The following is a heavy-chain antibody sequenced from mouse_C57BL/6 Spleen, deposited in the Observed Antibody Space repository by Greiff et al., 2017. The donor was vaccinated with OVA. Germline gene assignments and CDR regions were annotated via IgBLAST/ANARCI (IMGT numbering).Heavy chain of an antibody. J-gene: IGHJ2*01. D-gene: IGHD2-4*01. V-gene: IGHV3-6*01. CDR1: GYSITSGYY. Sequence: EVKLQESGPGLVKPSQSLSLTCSVTGYSITSGYYWNWIRQFPGNKLEWMGYISYDGSNNYNPSLKNRISITRDTSKNQFFLKLNSVTTEDTATYYGAREADDFFDYWGQGTTLTVSS. CDR3: AREADDFFDY. CDR2: ISYDGSN.